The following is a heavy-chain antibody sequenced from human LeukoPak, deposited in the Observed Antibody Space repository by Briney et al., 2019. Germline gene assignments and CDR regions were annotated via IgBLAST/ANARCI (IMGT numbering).Heavy chain of an antibody. CDR2: ISYDGSNK. CDR3: ARDPGGSYGY. J-gene: IGHJ4*02. D-gene: IGHD1-26*01. CDR1: GFTFSSYA. Sequence: GRSLRLSCAASGFTFSSYAMHWVRQAPGKGLEWVAVISYDGSNKYYADSVKGRFTISRDNSKNTLYLQMNSLRAEDTAVYYCARDPGGSYGYWGQETLVTVSS. V-gene: IGHV3-30-3*01.